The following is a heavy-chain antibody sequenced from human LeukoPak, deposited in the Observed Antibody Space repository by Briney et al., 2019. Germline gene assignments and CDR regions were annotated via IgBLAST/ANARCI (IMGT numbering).Heavy chain of an antibody. V-gene: IGHV1-2*02. Sequence: VASVKVSCKASGYTFTGYYMHWVRQAPGQGLEWMGWINPNSGGTNYAQKFQGRVTMTRDTSISTAYMELRSLRSDDTAVYYCARSPGSYYKRGGYYYYMDVWGKGTTVTISS. CDR3: ARSPGSYYKRGGYYYYMDV. D-gene: IGHD3-10*01. J-gene: IGHJ6*03. CDR2: INPNSGGT. CDR1: GYTFTGYY.